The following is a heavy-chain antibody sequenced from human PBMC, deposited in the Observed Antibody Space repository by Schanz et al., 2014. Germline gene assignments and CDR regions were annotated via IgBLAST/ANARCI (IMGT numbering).Heavy chain of an antibody. CDR2: IWYDGNNK. V-gene: IGHV3-33*06. Sequence: QVQLVESGGDVVQPGRSLRLSCAASGFTFSSYGMHWVRQAPGKGLEWVAVIWYDGNNKYYADSVKGRFIIPRDNSKNTLYLQMNSLRAEDTAVYYCAKIRYDSSGYYLPYYGMDVWGQGTTVIVSS. CDR3: AKIRYDSSGYYLPYYGMDV. J-gene: IGHJ6*02. D-gene: IGHD3-22*01. CDR1: GFTFSSYG.